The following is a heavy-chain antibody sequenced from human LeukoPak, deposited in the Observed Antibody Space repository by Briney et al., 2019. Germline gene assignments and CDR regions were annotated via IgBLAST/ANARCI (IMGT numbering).Heavy chain of an antibody. CDR1: GGSISSSSYY. CDR2: IYYSGST. V-gene: IGHV4-39*01. CDR3: ARRPSEYCSGGTCYHFDY. D-gene: IGHD2-15*01. J-gene: IGHJ4*02. Sequence: SETLSLTCTVSGGSISSSSYYWGWIRQPPGKGLEWIGSIYYSGSTYYNPSLKSRVTISVDTSKNQFSLKLSSVTAADAAVYYCARRPSEYCSGGTCYHFDYWGQGTLVTVPS.